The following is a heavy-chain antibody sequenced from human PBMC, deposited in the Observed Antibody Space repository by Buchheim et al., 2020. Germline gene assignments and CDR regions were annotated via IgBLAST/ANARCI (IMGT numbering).Heavy chain of an antibody. V-gene: IGHV3-30*18. CDR1: GFTFSSYG. CDR2: ISYDGSNK. Sequence: QVQLVESGGGVVQPGRSLRLSCAASGFTFSSYGMHWVRQAPGKGLEWVAVISYDGSNKYYADSVKGRFTISRDNSKNTLYLQMNSLRAEDTAVYYCAKDGGIAVAEYYFDYWGQGTL. D-gene: IGHD6-19*01. J-gene: IGHJ4*02. CDR3: AKDGGIAVAEYYFDY.